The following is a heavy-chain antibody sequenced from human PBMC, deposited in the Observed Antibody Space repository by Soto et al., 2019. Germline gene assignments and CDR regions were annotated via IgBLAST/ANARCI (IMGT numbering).Heavy chain of an antibody. CDR3: TRVHMSGLYYFDF. J-gene: IGHJ4*02. Sequence: EVQLVESGGGLVQPGGSLRLSCAASGFTFSDHYMDWVRQAPGKGLEWVGRTRNKANSYTTEYAASVKGRFTVSRDDSKNTLYLQVNSLKTEDTAVYYCTRVHMSGLYYFDFGGQGTLVTVSS. D-gene: IGHD6-25*01. CDR2: TRNKANSYTT. CDR1: GFTFSDHY. V-gene: IGHV3-72*01.